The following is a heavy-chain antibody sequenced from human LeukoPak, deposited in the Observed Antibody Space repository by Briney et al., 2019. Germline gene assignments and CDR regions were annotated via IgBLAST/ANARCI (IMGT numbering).Heavy chain of an antibody. J-gene: IGHJ4*02. D-gene: IGHD3-22*01. V-gene: IGHV1-69*13. CDR2: IIPIFGTA. CDR3: ASTKWFDDSSGYYWTFDY. CDR1: GGTFSSYA. Sequence: SVTVSCKASGGTFSSYAISWVRQAPGQGLEWMGGIIPIFGTANYAQKFQGRVTTTADESTSTAYMELSSLRSEDTAVYYCASTKWFDDSSGYYWTFDYWGQGTLVTVSS.